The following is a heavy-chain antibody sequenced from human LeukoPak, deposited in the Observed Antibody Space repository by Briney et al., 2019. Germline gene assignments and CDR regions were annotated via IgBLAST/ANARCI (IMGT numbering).Heavy chain of an antibody. J-gene: IGHJ4*02. V-gene: IGHV3-23*01. CDR1: GLTFRNAW. D-gene: IGHD1-26*01. Sequence: PGGSLRLSCAASGLTFRNAWMTWVRQVPGKGLEWVSAISGSGGSTYYADSVKGRFTISRDNSKNTLFLQMNSLRAEDTAVYYCARGRELLIAFDYWGQGTLVTVSS. CDR3: ARGRELLIAFDY. CDR2: ISGSGGST.